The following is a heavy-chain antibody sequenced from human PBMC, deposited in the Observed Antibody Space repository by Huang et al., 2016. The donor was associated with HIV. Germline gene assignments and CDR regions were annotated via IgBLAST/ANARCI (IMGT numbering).Heavy chain of an antibody. V-gene: IGHV3-73*01. CDR2: IKTKNDNYAT. J-gene: IGHJ3*02. CDR1: GFTFSGSA. CDR3: TRLRNGDDAFDI. Sequence: AASGFTFSGSAIHWVRQTSGKGLEWVGRIKTKNDNYATAFTASLEGRVTVSRDDSRNTAYLQMNSRKTEDTAVYYCTRLRNGDDAFDIWGQGTTVTVSS.